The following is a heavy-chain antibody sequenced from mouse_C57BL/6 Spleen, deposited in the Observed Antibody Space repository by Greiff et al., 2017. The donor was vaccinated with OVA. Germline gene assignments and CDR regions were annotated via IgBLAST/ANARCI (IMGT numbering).Heavy chain of an antibody. CDR2: IHPNSGST. J-gene: IGHJ4*01. D-gene: IGHD1-1*01. CDR3: ARCITTVVATYYAMDY. Sequence: QVQLHQSGAELVKPGASVKLSCKASGYTFTSYWMHWVKQRPGQGLEWIGMIHPNSGSTNYNEKFKSKATLTVDKSSSTAYMQLSSLTSEDSAVYYCARCITTVVATYYAMDYWGQGTSVTGSS. CDR1: GYTFTSYW. V-gene: IGHV1-64*01.